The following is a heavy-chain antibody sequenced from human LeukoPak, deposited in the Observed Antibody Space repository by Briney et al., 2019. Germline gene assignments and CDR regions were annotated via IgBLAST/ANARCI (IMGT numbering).Heavy chain of an antibody. CDR2: IKQDGSER. Sequence: GGSLRLSCAASGFTLSSYWMSWVRQAPGKGVEGVANIKQDGSERYYVDSVKGRFTISRDNAKNSLYLQMNSLRAEDTAVYYCARRYCGGDCHSPYFDYWGQGTLVTASS. V-gene: IGHV3-7*01. D-gene: IGHD2-21*02. CDR3: ARRYCGGDCHSPYFDY. CDR1: GFTLSSYW. J-gene: IGHJ4*02.